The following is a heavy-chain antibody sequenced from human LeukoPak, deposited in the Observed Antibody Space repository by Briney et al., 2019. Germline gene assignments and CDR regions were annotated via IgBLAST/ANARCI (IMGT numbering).Heavy chain of an antibody. CDR1: GFTFSSYW. J-gene: IGHJ3*02. CDR3: ARGDFNDYGDYVDAFEI. D-gene: IGHD4-17*01. V-gene: IGHV3-7*01. Sequence: GGSLRLSCAASGFTFSSYWMSWVRQAPGKGLEWVANIKPDGSEKYCVDSVKGRFTISRDNAKKSLYLQMDSLRAEDTAVYYCARGDFNDYGDYVDAFEIWGQGTMVTVSA. CDR2: IKPDGSEK.